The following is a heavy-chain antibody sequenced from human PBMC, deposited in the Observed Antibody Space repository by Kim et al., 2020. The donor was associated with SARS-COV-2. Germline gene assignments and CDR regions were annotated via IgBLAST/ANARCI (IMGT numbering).Heavy chain of an antibody. CDR3: ARGYHGGYYDSSGYCFDY. CDR2: IIPIFGTA. D-gene: IGHD3-22*01. J-gene: IGHJ4*02. Sequence: SVKVSCKASGGTFSSYAISWVRQAPGQGLEWMGGIIPIFGTANYAQKFQGRVTITADESTSTAYMELSSLRSEDTAVYYCARGYHGGYYDSSGYCFDYWGQGTLVTVSS. CDR1: GGTFSSYA. V-gene: IGHV1-69*13.